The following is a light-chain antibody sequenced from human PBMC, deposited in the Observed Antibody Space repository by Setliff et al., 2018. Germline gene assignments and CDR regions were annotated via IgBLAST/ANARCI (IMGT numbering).Light chain of an antibody. Sequence: QSALTQPASMSGSPGLSITISCTGTSSDIGAYTYVSWYQQHPGKAPKLLISDVSYRPSGVSHRFSGSKSGNTASLTISWLQAEDEADYYCSSYAGISTLFGGGTKVTVL. V-gene: IGLV2-14*03. CDR2: DVS. CDR1: SSDIGAYTY. J-gene: IGLJ2*01. CDR3: SSYAGISTL.